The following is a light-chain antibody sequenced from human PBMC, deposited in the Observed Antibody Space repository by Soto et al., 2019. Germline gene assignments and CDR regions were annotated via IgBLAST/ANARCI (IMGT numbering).Light chain of an antibody. CDR2: DAS. CDR1: QSINSW. V-gene: IGKV1-5*01. Sequence: DIQMTQSPSTLSASIGDRVTITCRASQSINSWLAWYQQKPGKAPKLLIYDASNLASGVPSRFSGSGSGTEFTLVISSLQPGDFATYYCQHYNSYSEAFGQGTKVELK. J-gene: IGKJ1*01. CDR3: QHYNSYSEA.